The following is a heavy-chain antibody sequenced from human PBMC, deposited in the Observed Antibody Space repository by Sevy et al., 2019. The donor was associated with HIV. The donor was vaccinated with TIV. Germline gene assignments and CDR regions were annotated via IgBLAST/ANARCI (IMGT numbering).Heavy chain of an antibody. Sequence: GGSLRLSCAASGFSFSDYAMNWVRQAPGKGLEWVSFISSTSSYKYYADSVEGRFTISRDNPKNSLYLQMDSLRAEDRAVYYCARGIGPSARNNAFDIWGQGTMVTVS. CDR1: GFSFSDYA. CDR2: ISSTSSYK. CDR3: ARGIGPSARNNAFDI. D-gene: IGHD6-13*01. J-gene: IGHJ3*02. V-gene: IGHV3-21*01.